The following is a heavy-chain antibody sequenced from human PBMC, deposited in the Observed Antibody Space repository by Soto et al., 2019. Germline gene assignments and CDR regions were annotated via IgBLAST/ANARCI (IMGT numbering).Heavy chain of an antibody. CDR2: INPDGGGT. CDR3: AVGGNYLSMDV. D-gene: IGHD4-4*01. Sequence: QVQLGQAGAEGKKPGASRKVSCKASGNTFTRYFMQRGRLAPGQGLEWMGIINPDGGGTSYAQQFQGRVIMTRDTSTSTVYMEMSSLRSEDTAVYYCAVGGNYLSMDVWGQGTTVTVSS. V-gene: IGHV1-46*01. CDR1: GNTFTRYF. J-gene: IGHJ6*02.